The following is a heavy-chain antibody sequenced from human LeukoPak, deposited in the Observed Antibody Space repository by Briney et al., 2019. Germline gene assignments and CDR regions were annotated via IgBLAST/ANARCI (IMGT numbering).Heavy chain of an antibody. CDR2: ISRSSSTI. Sequence: PGVSLRLSSAASGFTFSSYEMNWVRQAPGKGLEWVSYISRSSSTIYYADSVKGRFTISRDNAKNSLLLQMNSLRAEDTAVYYCARGQFVNYWGQGSLVTVSS. CDR1: GFTFSSYE. CDR3: ARGQFVNY. D-gene: IGHD2-21*01. J-gene: IGHJ4*02. V-gene: IGHV3-48*03.